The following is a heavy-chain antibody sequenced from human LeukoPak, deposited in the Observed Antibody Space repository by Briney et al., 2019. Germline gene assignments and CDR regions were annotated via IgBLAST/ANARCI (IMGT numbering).Heavy chain of an antibody. CDR1: GFTFSSNY. Sequence: GGSLRLSCAASGFTFSSNYMSWVRQAPGKGLEWVSIIYSGGSTYYTDSVRGRFIISRDISKNTLYLQMNRLRAEDTAVYYCARVGDCGRASCYAIDYWGQGTLVTVSS. D-gene: IGHD2-2*01. J-gene: IGHJ4*02. V-gene: IGHV3-66*01. CDR2: IYSGGST. CDR3: ARVGDCGRASCYAIDY.